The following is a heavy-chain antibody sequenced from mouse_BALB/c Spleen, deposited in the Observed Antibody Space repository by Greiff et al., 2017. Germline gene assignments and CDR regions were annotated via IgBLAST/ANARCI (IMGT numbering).Heavy chain of an antibody. CDR2: ISNGGGST. CDR3: ARHSYDYYVIYAMDD. V-gene: IGHV5-12-2*01. Sequence: EVKLVESGGGLVQPGGSLKLSCAASGFTFSSYTMSWVRQTPEKRLEWVAYISNGGGSTYYPDTVKSRFTISRENAKNTPCLQMSSLKSEDTAMYYCARHSYDYYVIYAMDDWGQGTSVTVSS. CDR1: GFTFSSYT. D-gene: IGHD2-4*01. J-gene: IGHJ4*01.